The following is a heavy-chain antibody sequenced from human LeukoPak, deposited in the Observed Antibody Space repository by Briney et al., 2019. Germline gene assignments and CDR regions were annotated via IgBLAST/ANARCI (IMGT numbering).Heavy chain of an antibody. Sequence: PSETLSLTCTVSGGSISSYYWSWIRQPPGKGLEWIGYIYYSGSTNYNPSLKSRVTISVDTSKNQFSLKLNSVTAADTAVYYCARHQSGSYPAFDYWGHGTLVTVSS. V-gene: IGHV4-59*08. J-gene: IGHJ4*01. CDR2: IYYSGST. CDR3: ARHQSGSYPAFDY. CDR1: GGSISSYY. D-gene: IGHD1-26*01.